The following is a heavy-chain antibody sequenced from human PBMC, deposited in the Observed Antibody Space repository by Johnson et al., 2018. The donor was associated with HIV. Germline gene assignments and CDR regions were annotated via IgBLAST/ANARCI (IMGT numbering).Heavy chain of an antibody. Sequence: VQLVESGGGLVQPGGSLRLSRAASGFTFSSYDMHWVRQTPGKGLEWVSVIDTAGDTYYAGSVKGRFTISRENAKKSLYIHMNSLRAEDTAVYYCAREVDAFDMWGQGTLVTVSS. V-gene: IGHV3-13*01. CDR1: GFTFSSYD. CDR3: AREVDAFDM. CDR2: IDTAGDT. J-gene: IGHJ3*02.